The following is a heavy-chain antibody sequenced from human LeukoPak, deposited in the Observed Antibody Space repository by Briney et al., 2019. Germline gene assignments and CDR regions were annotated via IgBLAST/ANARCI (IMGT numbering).Heavy chain of an antibody. CDR2: INHSGST. CDR1: GGSFSGYY. Sequence: SETLSLTCAVYGGSFSGYYWSWIRQPPGKGLEWIGEINHSGSTNYNPSLKSRVTISVDTSKNQFSLKLSSVTAADTAVYYCARAYGSGRTYYYYYYGMDVWGQGTTVTVSS. V-gene: IGHV4-34*01. CDR3: ARAYGSGRTYYYYYYGMDV. D-gene: IGHD3-10*01. J-gene: IGHJ6*02.